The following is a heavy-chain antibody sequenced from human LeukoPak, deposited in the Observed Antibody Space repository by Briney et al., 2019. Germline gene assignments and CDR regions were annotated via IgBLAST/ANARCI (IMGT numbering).Heavy chain of an antibody. J-gene: IGHJ4*02. CDR3: AREGHYGSGSYGLDY. D-gene: IGHD3-10*01. CDR2: IKQDGSEK. V-gene: IGHV3-7*01. CDR1: GFTFSSYW. Sequence: PGGSLRLSCAASGFTFSSYWMSWVRQAPGKGLEWVANIKQDGSEKYYVDSVKGRFTISRDNAKNSLYLQMNSLRAEDTAVYYCAREGHYGSGSYGLDYWGQGTLVTVSS.